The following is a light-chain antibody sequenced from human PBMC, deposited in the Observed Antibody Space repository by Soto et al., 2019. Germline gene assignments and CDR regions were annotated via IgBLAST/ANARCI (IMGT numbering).Light chain of an antibody. CDR1: SNNVGGYDD. Sequence: QSALTQPRSVSGSPGQSVTISCTGTSNNVGGYDDVPWYQQHPGKALKFIIYDVSQRPSGVPDRFSGSKSGNTASLTISGLQAEDEADYYCCSYAGTLSYVFGTGTKVTVL. CDR3: CSYAGTLSYV. CDR2: DVS. V-gene: IGLV2-11*01. J-gene: IGLJ1*01.